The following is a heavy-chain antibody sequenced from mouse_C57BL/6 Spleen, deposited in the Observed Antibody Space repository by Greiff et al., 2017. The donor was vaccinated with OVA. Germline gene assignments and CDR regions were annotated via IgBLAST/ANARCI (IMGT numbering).Heavy chain of an antibody. Sequence: QVQLQQSGAELARPGASVKMSCKASGYTFTSYTMHWVKQRPGQGLEWIGYINPSSGYTKYNQKFKDKATLTADKSSSTAYMQLSSLTSEDSAVYYCARDSGSAWFAYWGQGTLVTVSA. V-gene: IGHV1-4*01. J-gene: IGHJ3*01. CDR1: GYTFTSYT. D-gene: IGHD1-1*01. CDR2: INPSSGYT. CDR3: ARDSGSAWFAY.